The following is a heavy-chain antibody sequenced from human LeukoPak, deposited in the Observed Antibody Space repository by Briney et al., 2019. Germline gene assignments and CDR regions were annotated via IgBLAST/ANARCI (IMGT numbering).Heavy chain of an antibody. Sequence: VASVKVSCKASGYTFTSYGISWVRQAPGQGLEWMGWINAYNGNTNYAQKLQGRVTMTTDTSTNTAYMELRSLRSDDTAVYYCARESYCINGVCYTPNNYYYMDVWGKGTTVTVSS. V-gene: IGHV1-18*01. D-gene: IGHD2-8*01. CDR2: INAYNGNT. J-gene: IGHJ6*03. CDR1: GYTFTSYG. CDR3: ARESYCINGVCYTPNNYYYMDV.